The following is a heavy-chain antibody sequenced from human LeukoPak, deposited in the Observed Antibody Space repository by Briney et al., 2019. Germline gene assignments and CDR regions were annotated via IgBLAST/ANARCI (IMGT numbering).Heavy chain of an antibody. CDR3: ARVPHGSPAAFDS. Sequence: GGSLRLSCTASGFAFTTYWMSWVRRAPGKGLEWVANIKQDGSEKYYVDSVKGRFTISRDNAKNSLYLQMNSLRPEDTAVFYCARVPHGSPAAFDSWGQGTLVTVSS. CDR2: IKQDGSEK. D-gene: IGHD2-15*01. CDR1: GFAFTTYW. V-gene: IGHV3-7*01. J-gene: IGHJ4*02.